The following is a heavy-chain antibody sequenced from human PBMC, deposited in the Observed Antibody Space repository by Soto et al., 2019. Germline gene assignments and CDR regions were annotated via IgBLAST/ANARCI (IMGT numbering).Heavy chain of an antibody. CDR2: INVSGVST. D-gene: IGHD3-3*01. J-gene: IGHJ3*02. Sequence: GGALRLSCAASAFTFSSYAMSWVRQAPRKGQEWVSAINVSGVSTYAAGSVKGRFTISRDNSKITLYLQMNSLRAEETAVYYCAKDLTFFRVVIFSVGSGALHICGHGTMVTVS. V-gene: IGHV3-23*01. CDR3: AKDLTFFRVVIFSVGSGALHI. CDR1: AFTFSSYA.